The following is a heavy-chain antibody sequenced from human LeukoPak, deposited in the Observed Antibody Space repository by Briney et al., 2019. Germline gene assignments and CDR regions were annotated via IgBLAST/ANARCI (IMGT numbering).Heavy chain of an antibody. J-gene: IGHJ4*02. CDR2: INHSGST. CDR1: GGSFSGYY. V-gene: IGHV4-34*01. D-gene: IGHD2-2*01. CDR3: ARLEGYCSSTSCYPDY. Sequence: KPSETLSLTCAVYGGSFSGYYWSWIRQPPGKGLEWIGEINHSGSTNYNPSLKSRVTISVDTSKNQFSLKLSSETAADTAVYYCARLEGYCSSTSCYPDYWGQGTLVTVSS.